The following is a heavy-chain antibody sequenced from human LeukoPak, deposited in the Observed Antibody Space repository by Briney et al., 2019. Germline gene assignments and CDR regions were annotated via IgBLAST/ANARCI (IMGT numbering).Heavy chain of an antibody. J-gene: IGHJ4*02. CDR1: GGTFNGYY. CDR2: INHSGST. D-gene: IGHD1-26*01. Sequence: KPSETLSLTCAVYGGTFNGYYWSWLRQPPGQGLEWIGEINHSGSTNYNPSLKSRVTISVDTSKNQFSLKLSSVTAADTAVYHCARGIVGATRAADHFDYWGQGTLVTVSS. V-gene: IGHV4-34*01. CDR3: ARGIVGATRAADHFDY.